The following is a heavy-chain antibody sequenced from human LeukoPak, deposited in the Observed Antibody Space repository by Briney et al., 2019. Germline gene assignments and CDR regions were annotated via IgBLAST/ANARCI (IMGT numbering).Heavy chain of an antibody. J-gene: IGHJ4*02. CDR1: GYTFTSSD. V-gene: IGHV1-8*01. Sequence: ASVKVSCKASGYTFTSSDINWVRQATGQGLEWMGWINPKSGGTGYAKKFQDRVSMTMNTSISTAYMEVSSLRFDDTAVYYCARGRSGLAAAGTYDYWGQGTLITVSS. CDR2: INPKSGGT. D-gene: IGHD6-13*01. CDR3: ARGRSGLAAAGTYDY.